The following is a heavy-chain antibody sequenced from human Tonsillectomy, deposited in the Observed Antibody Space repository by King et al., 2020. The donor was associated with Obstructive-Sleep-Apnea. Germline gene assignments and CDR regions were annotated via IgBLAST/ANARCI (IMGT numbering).Heavy chain of an antibody. V-gene: IGHV5-51*01. J-gene: IGHJ4*02. CDR1: GYSFTTYW. D-gene: IGHD2-15*01. CDR2: IYPGDSDT. CDR3: ARWLFRGGSCYSFDY. Sequence: VQLVESGAEVKKPGESLKISCKGSGYSFTTYWIGWVRQMPGKGLEWMGIIYPGDSDTRYSPSFQGQVTISADKSISSAYLHWSSLKASDTAMYYCARWLFRGGSCYSFDYWGQGTLVTVSS.